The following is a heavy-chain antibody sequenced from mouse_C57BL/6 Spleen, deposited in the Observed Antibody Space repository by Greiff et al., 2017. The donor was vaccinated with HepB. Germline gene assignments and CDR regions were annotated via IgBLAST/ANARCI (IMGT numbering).Heavy chain of an antibody. D-gene: IGHD3-3*01. CDR1: GFTFSSYA. CDR3: TREGGDSWGY. J-gene: IGHJ3*01. Sequence: EVKLVESGEGLVKPGGSLKLSCAASGFTFSSYAMSWVRQTPEKRLEWVAYISSGGDYIYYADTVKGRFTITRDNARNTLYLQMSSLKSEDTAMYYCTREGGDSWGYWGKGTQVTVSA. V-gene: IGHV5-9-1*02. CDR2: ISSGGDYI.